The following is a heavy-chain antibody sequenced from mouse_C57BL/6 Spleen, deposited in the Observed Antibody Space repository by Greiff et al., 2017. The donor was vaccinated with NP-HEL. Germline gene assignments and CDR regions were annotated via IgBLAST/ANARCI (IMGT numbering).Heavy chain of an antibody. CDR1: GFSLTSSA. CDR3: ARQSIYDGNYPYYFDY. CDR2: IWTGGGA. D-gene: IGHD2-1*01. Sequence: VQVVESGPGLVAPSQCLSISCTVSGFSLTSSAISWVRQPPGKGLEWLGVIWTGGGANYNSALKSRLSISKDNSKSQVFLKMNSLQTDDTARYYCARQSIYDGNYPYYFDYWGQGTTLTVSS. V-gene: IGHV2-9-1*01. J-gene: IGHJ2*01.